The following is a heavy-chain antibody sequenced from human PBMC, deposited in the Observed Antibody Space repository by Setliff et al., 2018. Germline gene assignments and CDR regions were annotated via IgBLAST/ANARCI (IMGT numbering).Heavy chain of an antibody. Sequence: GSLRLSCAASGFIFSNFGMHWVRQAPGKGLQWVATISDDGTNDFYADSVKGRFTVFRDNSKNSLFLQMNSLRAEDTALYYCAKFVGYTYGYDYWGRGTLVTVSS. J-gene: IGHJ4*02. D-gene: IGHD5-18*01. CDR3: AKFVGYTYGYDY. CDR1: GFIFSNFG. CDR2: ISDDGTND. V-gene: IGHV3-33*05.